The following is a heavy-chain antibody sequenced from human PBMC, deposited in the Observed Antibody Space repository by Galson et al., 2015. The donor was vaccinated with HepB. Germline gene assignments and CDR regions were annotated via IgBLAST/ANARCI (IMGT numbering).Heavy chain of an antibody. CDR1: GFTFGEYA. V-gene: IGHV3-49*03. J-gene: IGHJ4*02. D-gene: IGHD3-22*01. Sequence: SLRLSCAASGFTFGEYAMSWFRQAPGKGLEWVGFIRSKAYGGTTEYAASVKGRFTISRDDSKSIAYLQMNSLKTEDTAVYYCTRDMSPGYDSSGYYSSYWGQGTLVTVSS. CDR3: TRDMSPGYDSSGYYSSY. CDR2: IRSKAYGGTT.